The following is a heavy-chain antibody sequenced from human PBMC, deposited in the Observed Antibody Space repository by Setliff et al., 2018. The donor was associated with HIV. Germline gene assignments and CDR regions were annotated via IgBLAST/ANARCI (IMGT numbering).Heavy chain of an antibody. D-gene: IGHD2-21*02. J-gene: IGHJ4*02. CDR1: GYTFTSYY. CDR2: IIPMYNIP. CDR3: ASPTAIPH. V-gene: IGHV1-46*01. Sequence: GASVKVSCKASGYTFTSYYVITWVRQAPGQGLEWMGMIIPMYNIPAYAQKFQGRVTITRDTSASTAYMELSSLRPEDTAVYYCASPTAIPHWGQGTLVTVSS.